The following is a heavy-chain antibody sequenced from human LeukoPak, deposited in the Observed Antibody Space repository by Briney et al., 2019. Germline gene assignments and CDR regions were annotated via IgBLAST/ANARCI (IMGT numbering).Heavy chain of an antibody. D-gene: IGHD6-6*01. J-gene: IGHJ3*02. CDR1: GGSISSYY. CDR2: IYYSGST. Sequence: SETLSLTCTVSGGSISSYYWSWIRQPPGKGLEWIGYIYYSGSTNYNPSPKSRVTISVDTSKNQFSLKLSSVTAADTAVYYCARERPEGAFDIWGQGTMVTVSS. CDR3: ARERPEGAFDI. V-gene: IGHV4-59*01.